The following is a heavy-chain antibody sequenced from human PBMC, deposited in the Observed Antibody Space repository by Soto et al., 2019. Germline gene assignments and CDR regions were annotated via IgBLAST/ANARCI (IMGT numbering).Heavy chain of an antibody. CDR1: GCTFTAYA. CDR3: AKDRYFDSYSFDF. D-gene: IGHD3-9*01. Sequence: PGGSLRRSCAASGCTFTAYAMHWIRQGPGKGLEWVSVISYDGGNKHYADSVKGRLTISRDDSKNTVYLQMNSLRAEDTAIYYCAKDRYFDSYSFDFWGQGTLVTDSS. V-gene: IGHV3-30-3*01. CDR2: ISYDGGNK. J-gene: IGHJ4*02.